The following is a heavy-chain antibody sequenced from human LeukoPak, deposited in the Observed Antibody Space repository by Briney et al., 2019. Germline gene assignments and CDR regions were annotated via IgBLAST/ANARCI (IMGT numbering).Heavy chain of an antibody. V-gene: IGHV4-34*01. D-gene: IGHD6-19*01. CDR3: ARVLKRGPVADYGMDV. CDR1: GGSFSGYY. J-gene: IGHJ6*02. Sequence: SETLSLTCAVYGGSFSGYYWSWIRQPPGEGLEWIGEINHSGSTNYNPSLKSRVTISVDTSKNQFSLKLSSVTAADTAVYYCARVLKRGPVADYGMDVWGQGTTVTVSS. CDR2: INHSGST.